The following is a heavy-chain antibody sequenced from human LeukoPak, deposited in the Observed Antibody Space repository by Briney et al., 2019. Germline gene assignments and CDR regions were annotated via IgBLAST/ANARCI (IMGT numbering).Heavy chain of an antibody. CDR1: GFTFSSYW. CDR3: ARGAYSSGLMGH. Sequence: LGGSLRLSCAASGFTFSSYWMHWVRQAPGKGLVWVSRINSDGSSTSYADSVKGRFTISRDNAKNTLYLQMNSLRAEDTAVYYCARGAYSSGLMGHWGQGTLVTVSS. V-gene: IGHV3-74*01. J-gene: IGHJ4*02. D-gene: IGHD6-19*01. CDR2: INSDGSST.